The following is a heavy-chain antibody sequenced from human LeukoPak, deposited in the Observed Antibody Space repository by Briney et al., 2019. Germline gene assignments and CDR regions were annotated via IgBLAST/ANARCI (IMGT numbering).Heavy chain of an antibody. D-gene: IGHD2-15*01. CDR1: GGSISSYY. Sequence: PSETLSLTCTVSGGSISSYYWSWIRQPAGKGLEWIGRIYTSGSTNYNPSLKSRVTISVGTSKNQFSLKLSSVTAADTAVYYCASDSGSVGSDAFDIWGQGTMVTVSS. J-gene: IGHJ3*02. V-gene: IGHV4-4*07. CDR2: IYTSGST. CDR3: ASDSGSVGSDAFDI.